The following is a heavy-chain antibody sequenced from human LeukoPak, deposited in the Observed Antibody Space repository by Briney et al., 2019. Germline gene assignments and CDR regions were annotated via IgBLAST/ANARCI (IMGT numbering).Heavy chain of an antibody. CDR2: IHSSEST. V-gene: IGHV4-31*03. Sequence: SETLSLTCTVSGDSISSGGFYWSWIRQHPGKGLEWIGRIHSSESTNYNPSLESRVTISVDTSKNQFSLILNSVTAADTAVYYCARGNAAGRPGVGFDIWGQGTMVTVSS. CDR3: ARGNAAGRPGVGFDI. J-gene: IGHJ3*02. D-gene: IGHD6-6*01. CDR1: GDSISSGGFY.